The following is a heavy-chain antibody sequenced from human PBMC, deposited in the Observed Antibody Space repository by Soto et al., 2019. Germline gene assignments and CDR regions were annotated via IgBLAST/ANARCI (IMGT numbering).Heavy chain of an antibody. CDR1: GYSFTSYW. V-gene: IGHV5-51*01. J-gene: IGHJ6*03. CDR3: ARHEIYDFWSGYYTHYYYMDV. D-gene: IGHD3-3*01. Sequence: GESLKISCKGSGYSFTSYWIGWVRQMPVKGLEWMGIIYPGDSDTRYSPSFQGQVTISADKSISTAYLQWSSLKASDTAMYYCARHEIYDFWSGYYTHYYYMDVWGKGTTVTVSS. CDR2: IYPGDSDT.